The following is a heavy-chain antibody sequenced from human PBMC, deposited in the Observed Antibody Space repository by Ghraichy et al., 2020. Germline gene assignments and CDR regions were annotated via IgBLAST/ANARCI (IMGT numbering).Heavy chain of an antibody. V-gene: IGHV5-51*01. CDR1: GYSFTSYW. D-gene: IGHD2-2*01. CDR3: ARSQWVPAAMEDYYGMDV. Sequence: GESLNISCKGSGYSFTSYWIGWVRQMPGKGLEWMGIIYPGDSDTRYSPSFQGQVTISADKSISTAYLQWSSLKASDTAMYYCARSQWVPAAMEDYYGMDVWGQGTTVTVSS. J-gene: IGHJ6*02. CDR2: IYPGDSDT.